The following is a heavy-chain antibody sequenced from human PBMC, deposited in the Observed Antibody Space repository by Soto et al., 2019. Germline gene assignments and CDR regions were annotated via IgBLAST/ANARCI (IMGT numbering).Heavy chain of an antibody. CDR3: ARAGRATKQLVLRLRGNAFDI. Sequence: VKVSCKASGGTFSSYAISWVRQAPGQGLEWMGGVIPIFGTANYAQKFQGRVTITADKSTSTAYMELSSLRSEDTAVYYCARAGRATKQLVLRLRGNAFDIWGQGTMVTV. J-gene: IGHJ3*02. CDR1: GGTFSSYA. V-gene: IGHV1-69*06. CDR2: VIPIFGTA. D-gene: IGHD6-6*01.